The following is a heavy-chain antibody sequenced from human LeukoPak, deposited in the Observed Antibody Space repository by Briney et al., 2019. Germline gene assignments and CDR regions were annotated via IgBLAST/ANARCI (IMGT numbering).Heavy chain of an antibody. D-gene: IGHD2-2*01. CDR3: VRGYCSSTSCYCGD. Sequence: ASVKVSCKASGYTFTGYYMHWVRQAPGQGLEWMGWINPNSGGTNYAQKFQGRVTMTRDTSISTAYMELSRLRSDDTAVYYCVRGYCSSTSCYCGDWGQGTLVTVSS. CDR2: INPNSGGT. V-gene: IGHV1-2*02. CDR1: GYTFTGYY. J-gene: IGHJ4*02.